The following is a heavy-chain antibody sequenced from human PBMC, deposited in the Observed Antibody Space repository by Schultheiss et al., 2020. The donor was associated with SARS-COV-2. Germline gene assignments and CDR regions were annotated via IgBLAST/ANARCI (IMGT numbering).Heavy chain of an antibody. Sequence: GGSLRLSCAASGFTFSDYYMSWIRQAPGKGLEWVSYISSSGSTIYYADSVKGRFTISRDNSGTTLSLHMNRLRAEDTAIYYCAKKIGRTVGANDHFDNWGQGTLVTVSS. D-gene: IGHD1-26*01. V-gene: IGHV3-11*01. CDR1: GFTFSDYY. CDR3: AKKIGRTVGANDHFDN. J-gene: IGHJ4*02. CDR2: ISSSGSTI.